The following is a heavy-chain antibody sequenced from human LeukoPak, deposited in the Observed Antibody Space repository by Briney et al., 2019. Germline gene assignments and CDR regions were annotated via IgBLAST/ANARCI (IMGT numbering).Heavy chain of an antibody. CDR2: INPNNGGT. Sequence: GASVKVSCKASGYTFTGYYMHWVRQAPGQGLERMGWINPNNGGTNYAQKFQGRVTMTRDTSISTAYMDLSRLKSDDTAVYYCAREGYGGGQDFDVWGQGTMVTVSS. CDR3: AREGYGGGQDFDV. J-gene: IGHJ3*01. CDR1: GYTFTGYY. D-gene: IGHD1-26*01. V-gene: IGHV1-2*02.